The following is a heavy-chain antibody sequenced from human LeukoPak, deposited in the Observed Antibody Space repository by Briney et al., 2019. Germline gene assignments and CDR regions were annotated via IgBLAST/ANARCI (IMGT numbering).Heavy chain of an antibody. CDR1: GYTFTSYD. CDR3: ARDGGQKYYYGSGSSASSLDY. CDR2: INPSGGST. D-gene: IGHD3-10*01. Sequence: ASVKVSCKASGYTFTSYDINWVRQAPGQGLEWMGIINPSGGSTSYAQKFQGRVTMTRDTSTSTVYMELSSLRSEDTAVYYCARDGGQKYYYGSGSSASSLDYWGQGTLVTVSS. J-gene: IGHJ4*02. V-gene: IGHV1-46*01.